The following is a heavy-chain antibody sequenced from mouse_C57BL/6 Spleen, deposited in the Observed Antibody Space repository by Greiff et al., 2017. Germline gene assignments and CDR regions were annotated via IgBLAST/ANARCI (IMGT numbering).Heavy chain of an antibody. D-gene: IGHD2-2*01. J-gene: IGHJ2*01. CDR1: GYTFTSYW. V-gene: IGHV1-64*01. CDR3: ARRLWLGYFDY. CDR2: IHTNSGST. Sequence: QVQLKQPGAELVKPGASVKLSCKASGYTFTSYWMHWVKQRPGQGLEWIGMIHTNSGSTNYTEKFTSKATLTVDKSSSRAYMYLSSLTSADSAVNYYARRLWLGYFDYWGQGTTLTVSS.